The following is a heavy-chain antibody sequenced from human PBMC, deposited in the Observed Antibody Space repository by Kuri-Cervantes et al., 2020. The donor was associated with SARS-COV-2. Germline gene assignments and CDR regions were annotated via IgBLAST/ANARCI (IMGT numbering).Heavy chain of an antibody. V-gene: IGHV3-23*01. D-gene: IGHD1-1*01. CDR2: ISGSGDNT. CDR1: RFTFNNYA. CDR3: ANASGMGVLVD. Sequence: GESLKISCAAARFTFNNYAMSWVRQAPGKGLEWVSGISGSGDNTYYADSVKSRFTITRDNFKTTGYLQMNSLRAEDTGVYYCANASGMGVLVDWGQGILVTVSS. J-gene: IGHJ4*02.